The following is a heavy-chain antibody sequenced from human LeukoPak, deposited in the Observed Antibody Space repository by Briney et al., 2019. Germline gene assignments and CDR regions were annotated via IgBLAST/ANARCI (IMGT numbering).Heavy chain of an antibody. Sequence: GGSLRLSCAASGFTFSSYAMSWVRQSPGKGLECVSIIYSTGDTYYADSAKGRFTISRDVSKNTVYLQMNSLRAEDTAVYYCARWYVVPTASLYYYYGMDVWGQGTTVTVSS. CDR3: ARWYVVPTASLYYYYGMDV. J-gene: IGHJ6*02. V-gene: IGHV3-66*02. D-gene: IGHD2-2*01. CDR2: IYSTGDT. CDR1: GFTFSSYA.